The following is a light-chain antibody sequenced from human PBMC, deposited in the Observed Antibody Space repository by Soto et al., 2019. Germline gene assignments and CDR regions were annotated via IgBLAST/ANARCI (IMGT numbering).Light chain of an antibody. V-gene: IGLV2-23*01. Sequence: QSALTQPASVSGSPGQSITISCTGTSSGVGSYNLVSWYQQHPGKAPKLMIYEGSKRPSGVSNRFSGSKSGNTASLTISGLQAEDEADYYCCSYAGSSKVFGGGTKLTVL. CDR3: CSYAGSSKV. J-gene: IGLJ2*01. CDR1: SSGVGSYNL. CDR2: EGS.